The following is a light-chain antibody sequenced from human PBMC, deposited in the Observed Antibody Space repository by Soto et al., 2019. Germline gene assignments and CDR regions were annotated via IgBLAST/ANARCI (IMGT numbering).Light chain of an antibody. J-gene: IGKJ2*01. CDR1: QSVSSSY. CDR2: AAS. Sequence: EIVLTQSPGTLSLSPGERATLSCRASQSVSSSYLAWYQQKPGQAPRLLIYAASTRATGIQDRFSGSGSGTDFTLTISSLEPEDFAVYYCQQYDNSLYTFGQGTKLEIK. V-gene: IGKV3-20*01. CDR3: QQYDNSLYT.